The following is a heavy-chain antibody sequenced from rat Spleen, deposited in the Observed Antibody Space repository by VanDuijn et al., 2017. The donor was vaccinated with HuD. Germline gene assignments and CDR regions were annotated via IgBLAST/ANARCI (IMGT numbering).Heavy chain of an antibody. D-gene: IGHD1-12*03. CDR2: ISSGGGST. CDR3: ARHHYDGYYHGPVLGVMDA. V-gene: IGHV5-25*01. CDR1: GFTLSSFP. Sequence: EVQLVESGGGLVQPGRSLKLSCAASGFTLSSFPIAWVRQAPKKGLAWVASISSGGGSTYYPDSGKGSFTISRDNAKITLYLKMDSLSSEDTASYYCARHHYDGYYHGPVLGVMDAWGQGASVTVSS. J-gene: IGHJ4*01.